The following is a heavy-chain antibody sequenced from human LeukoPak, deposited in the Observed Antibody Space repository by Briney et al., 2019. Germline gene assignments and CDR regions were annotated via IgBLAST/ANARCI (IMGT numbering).Heavy chain of an antibody. CDR2: ISAYNGNT. Sequence: ASVKVSCKASGYTFTSYGVSWVRQAPGQGLGWMGWISAYNGNTNYAQNLQGRVTLTTDTSTTTASLELRSLRSDDTAVYYCARGAYCGGDCSSSDAFDIWGQGTMVTVSS. D-gene: IGHD2-21*01. CDR1: GYTFTSYG. V-gene: IGHV1-18*01. CDR3: ARGAYCGGDCSSSDAFDI. J-gene: IGHJ3*02.